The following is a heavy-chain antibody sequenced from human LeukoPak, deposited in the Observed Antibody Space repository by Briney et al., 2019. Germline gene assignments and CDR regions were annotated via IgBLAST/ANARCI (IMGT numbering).Heavy chain of an antibody. V-gene: IGHV1-3*01. CDR3: ARDRYYYDSSGYYYY. Sequence: ASVNVSCKSSGYTFTSYAMHWVRQAPGQRLEWMGWINAGNGNTKYSQKFQGRVTITRDTSASTAYMELSSLRSEDTAVYYCARDRYYYDSSGYYYYWGQGTLVTVSS. CDR1: GYTFTSYA. CDR2: INAGNGNT. J-gene: IGHJ4*02. D-gene: IGHD3-22*01.